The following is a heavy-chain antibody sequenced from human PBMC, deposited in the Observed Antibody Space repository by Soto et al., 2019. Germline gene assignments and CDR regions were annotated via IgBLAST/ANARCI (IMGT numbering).Heavy chain of an antibody. V-gene: IGHV4-59*01. Sequence: SETLSLTCTVSDGSISSYYWSWIRQPPGKGLEWIGYIFYTGSGSTNYNPSLKSRVTISVDTSMNQFSLKLRSVTAADTAVYYCARVRYELGVRYYFYGMDVWGQGTTVTVYS. D-gene: IGHD3-16*01. CDR1: DGSISSYY. J-gene: IGHJ6*02. CDR3: ARVRYELGVRYYFYGMDV. CDR2: IFYTGSGST.